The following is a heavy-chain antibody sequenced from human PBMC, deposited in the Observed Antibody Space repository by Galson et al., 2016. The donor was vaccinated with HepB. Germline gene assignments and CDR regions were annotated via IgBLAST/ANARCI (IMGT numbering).Heavy chain of an antibody. J-gene: IGHJ2*01. Sequence: SPRLSCAASGFTFSSYGMHWVRQAPGKGLEWVAIIWYDGSDKYYADSVKGRFTFSRDNSKNTMYVQMTSLRAEDTAVYYCASGTTVTTSNSFWYFDLWGRGTLVTVSS. CDR3: ASGTTVTTSNSFWYFDL. CDR2: IWYDGSDK. V-gene: IGHV3-33*01. CDR1: GFTFSSYG. D-gene: IGHD4-17*01.